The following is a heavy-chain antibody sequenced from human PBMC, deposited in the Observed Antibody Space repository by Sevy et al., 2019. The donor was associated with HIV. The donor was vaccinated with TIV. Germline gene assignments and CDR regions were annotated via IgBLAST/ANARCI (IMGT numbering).Heavy chain of an antibody. J-gene: IGHJ6*02. CDR2: ISGGGGST. CDR3: AKHRGSRPSYAMDV. Sequence: GGSPRLSCAASGFLFNNFAMGWVRQAPGKGLEWVSVISGGGGSTYYADSVKGRFTISRENSKNTVFLQMNSLRAEDTAAYYCAKHRGSRPSYAMDVWGQGTTVTVSS. D-gene: IGHD3-16*01. V-gene: IGHV3-23*01. CDR1: GFLFNNFA.